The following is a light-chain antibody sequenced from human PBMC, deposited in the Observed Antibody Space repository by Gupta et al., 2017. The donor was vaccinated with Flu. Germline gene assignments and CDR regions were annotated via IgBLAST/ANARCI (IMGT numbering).Light chain of an antibody. CDR3: SSYAGSNNLFV. Sequence: VTISCTGTSSDVGGYNYVSWYQQHPGKAPKLMIYEVSKRPSGVPDRFSGSKSGNTASLTVSGLQAEDEADYYCSSYAGSNNLFVFGTGTKVTVL. CDR2: EVS. J-gene: IGLJ1*01. V-gene: IGLV2-8*01. CDR1: SSDVGGYNY.